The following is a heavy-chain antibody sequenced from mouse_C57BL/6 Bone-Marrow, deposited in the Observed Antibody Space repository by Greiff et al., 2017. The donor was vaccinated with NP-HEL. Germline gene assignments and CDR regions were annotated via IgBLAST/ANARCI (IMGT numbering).Heavy chain of an antibody. CDR3: TPTYYSNYVGFDY. Sequence: EVKLMESGGGLVQPGGSMKLSCVASGFTFSNYWMNWVRQSPEKGLEWVAQIRLKSDNYATHYAESVKGRFTISRDDSKSSVYLQMNNLRAEDNGIYYCTPTYYSNYVGFDYWGQGTTLTVSS. J-gene: IGHJ2*01. CDR1: GFTFSNYW. CDR2: IRLKSDNYAT. D-gene: IGHD2-5*01. V-gene: IGHV6-3*01.